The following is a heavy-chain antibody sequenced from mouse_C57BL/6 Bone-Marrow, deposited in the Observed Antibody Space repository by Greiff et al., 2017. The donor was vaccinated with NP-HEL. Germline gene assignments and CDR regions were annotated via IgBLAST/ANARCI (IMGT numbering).Heavy chain of an antibody. Sequence: QVQLQQPGAELVRPGSSVKLSCKASGYTFTSYWMDWVKQRPGQGLEWIGNIYPSDSETHYNQKFKDKATLTVDKSSSTAYMQLSSLTSEDSAVYYCARFLYDLPFAYWGQGTLVTVSA. CDR2: IYPSDSET. J-gene: IGHJ3*01. D-gene: IGHD2-3*01. CDR3: ARFLYDLPFAY. CDR1: GYTFTSYW. V-gene: IGHV1-61*01.